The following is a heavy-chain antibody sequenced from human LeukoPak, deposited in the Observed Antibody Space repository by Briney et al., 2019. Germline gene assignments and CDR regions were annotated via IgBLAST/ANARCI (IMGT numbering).Heavy chain of an antibody. CDR3: ASQTKYYDGSGSYCGACDI. J-gene: IGHJ3*02. CDR1: GFTSDDHA. Sequence: PGGSLRLSCAASGFTSDDHAMHWVRHAPGKGLEWVSLIRGDTYYADSVKGRFTISNDNSKNSLYLQTNRLRTDDSAVYYCASQTKYYDGSGSYCGACDIWGQGTMVTVSS. D-gene: IGHD3-10*01. V-gene: IGHV3-43*02. CDR2: IRGDT.